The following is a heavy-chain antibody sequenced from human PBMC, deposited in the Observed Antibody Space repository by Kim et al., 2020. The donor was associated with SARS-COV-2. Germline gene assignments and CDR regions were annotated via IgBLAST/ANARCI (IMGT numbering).Heavy chain of an antibody. CDR3: ASSGYENY. V-gene: IGHV3-30-3*01. Sequence: GGSLRLSCAASGFTFSSYAMHWVRQAPGKGLEWVAVISYDGSNKYYADSVKGRFTISRDNSKNTLYLQMNSLRAEDTAVYYCASSGYENYWGQGTLVTVS. CDR1: GFTFSSYA. D-gene: IGHD5-12*01. J-gene: IGHJ4*02. CDR2: ISYDGSNK.